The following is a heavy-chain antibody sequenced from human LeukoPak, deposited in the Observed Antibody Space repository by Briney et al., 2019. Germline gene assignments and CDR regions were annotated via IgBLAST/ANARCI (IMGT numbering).Heavy chain of an antibody. V-gene: IGHV3-21*01. Sequence: GGSLRLSCAASGFTFTSYTMNWVRQAPGKGLEWVSSISSSSNYIYYADSVKGRFTISRDNAKNSLYLQMNSLRAEDTAVYYCAKGLGPYYYYYYGMDVWGQGTTVTVSS. CDR1: GFTFTSYT. CDR2: ISSSSNYI. D-gene: IGHD3-16*01. J-gene: IGHJ6*02. CDR3: AKGLGPYYYYYYGMDV.